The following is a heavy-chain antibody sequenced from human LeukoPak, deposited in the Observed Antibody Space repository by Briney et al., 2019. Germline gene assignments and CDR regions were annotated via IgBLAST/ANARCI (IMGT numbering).Heavy chain of an antibody. V-gene: IGHV4-59*12. CDR2: IYYSGST. CDR1: GGSISSYY. D-gene: IGHD3/OR15-3a*01. Sequence: SETLSLTCTVSGGSISSYYWSWIRQPPGKGLEWIGYIYYSGSTNYNPSLKSRVTISVDTSKNQFSLKLSSVTAADTAVYYCARVWTDAFDIWGQGTMVTVSS. J-gene: IGHJ3*02. CDR3: ARVWTDAFDI.